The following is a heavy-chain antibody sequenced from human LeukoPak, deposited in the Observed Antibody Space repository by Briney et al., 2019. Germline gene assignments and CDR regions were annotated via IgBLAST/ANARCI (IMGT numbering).Heavy chain of an antibody. CDR2: IYSGGST. J-gene: IGHJ4*02. CDR3: AKDRTQFVVVPAAYFDY. V-gene: IGHV3-53*01. Sequence: PGGSLRLSCAASGFTVSSNYMSWVRQAPGKGLEWVSVIYSGGSTYYADSVKGRFTISRDNSKNTLYLQMNSLRAEDTAVYYCAKDRTQFVVVPAAYFDYWGQGTLVTVSS. D-gene: IGHD2-2*01. CDR1: GFTVSSNY.